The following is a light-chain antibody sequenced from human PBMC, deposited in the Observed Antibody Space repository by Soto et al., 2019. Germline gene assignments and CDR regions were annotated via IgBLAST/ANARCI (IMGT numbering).Light chain of an antibody. V-gene: IGKV3-15*01. CDR3: QQYNNWQNT. Sequence: EIVVTQSPATLSVSPGERATLSCRASQSVSSNLAWYQQKPGQAPRLLIYGASTRATGIPARFSGSGSGTEFTLTISSLQSEDFAVYYCQQYNNWQNTFGQGTKLEIK. CDR1: QSVSSN. CDR2: GAS. J-gene: IGKJ2*01.